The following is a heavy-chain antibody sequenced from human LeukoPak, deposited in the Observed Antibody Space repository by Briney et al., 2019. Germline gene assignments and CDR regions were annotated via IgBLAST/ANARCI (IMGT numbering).Heavy chain of an antibody. D-gene: IGHD6-19*01. CDR1: GFTFSSFA. V-gene: IGHV3-23*01. J-gene: IGHJ4*02. CDR2: ISGSADTT. Sequence: PGGSLRLSCAASGFTFSSFAMSWVRQAPGKGLEWVSAISGSADTTYYADSVKGRFTISRDNSKNTLFLQINCLRAEDTAVYYCAKRTVVAGSTYYFDYWGQGTLVTVSS. CDR3: AKRTVVAGSTYYFDY.